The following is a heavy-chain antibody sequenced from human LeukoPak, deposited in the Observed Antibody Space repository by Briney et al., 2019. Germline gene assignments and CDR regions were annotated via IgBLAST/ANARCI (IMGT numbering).Heavy chain of an antibody. CDR2: IYYSGST. J-gene: IGHJ4*02. CDR3: ARLWWELPDY. Sequence: SETLSLTCTVSGGSISSSSYYWGWIRQPPGKGLEWIGSIYYSGSTYYNPSLKSRVTISVDTSKNQFSLKLSSVTAAGTAVYYCARLWWELPDYWGQGTLVTVSS. CDR1: GGSISSSSYY. V-gene: IGHV4-39*01. D-gene: IGHD1-26*01.